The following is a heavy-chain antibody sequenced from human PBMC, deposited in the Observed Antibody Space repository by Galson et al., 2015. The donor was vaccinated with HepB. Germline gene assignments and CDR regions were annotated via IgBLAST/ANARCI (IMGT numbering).Heavy chain of an antibody. D-gene: IGHD1-26*01. CDR1: GFTFSSYG. CDR3: AKGTYSGSYWFDY. J-gene: IGHJ4*02. V-gene: IGHV3-30*18. CDR2: ISYDGSNK. Sequence: SLRLSCAASGFTFSSYGMHWVRQAPGKGLEWVAVISYDGSNKYYADSVKGRFTISRDNSKNTLYLQMNSLRAEDTAVYYCAKGTYSGSYWFDYWGQGTLVTVSS.